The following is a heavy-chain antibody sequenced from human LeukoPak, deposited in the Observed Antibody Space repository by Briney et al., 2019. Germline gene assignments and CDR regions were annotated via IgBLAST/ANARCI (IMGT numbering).Heavy chain of an antibody. CDR1: GFTFSSYS. J-gene: IGHJ5*02. CDR3: ASQPLLWFGESHGWFDP. Sequence: GGSLRLSCAASGFTFSSYSMNWVRQAPGKGLEWVSSISSSSSYIYYADSVKGRFTISRDNAKNSLYLQMNSLRAEDTAVYYCASQPLLWFGESHGWFDPWGQGTLVTVSS. V-gene: IGHV3-21*06. D-gene: IGHD3-10*01. CDR2: ISSSSSYI.